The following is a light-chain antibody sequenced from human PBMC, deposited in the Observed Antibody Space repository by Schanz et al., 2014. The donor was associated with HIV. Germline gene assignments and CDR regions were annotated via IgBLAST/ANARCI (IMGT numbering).Light chain of an antibody. J-gene: IGKJ3*01. V-gene: IGKV3-15*01. CDR3: QHLNTYPVT. CDR1: QSVSSN. CDR2: GAS. Sequence: EIVMTQSPATLSVSPGERATLSCRASQSVSSNLAWYQQKPGQAPRLLIYGASTRATGIPARFSGSGSGTDFTLTISSLQPEDFATYYCQHLNTYPVTFGPGTKVDIK.